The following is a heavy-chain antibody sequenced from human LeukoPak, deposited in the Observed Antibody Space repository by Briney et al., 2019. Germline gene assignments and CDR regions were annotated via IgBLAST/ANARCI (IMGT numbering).Heavy chain of an antibody. V-gene: IGHV3-48*03. CDR3: ARGSDSGYEPGDDAFDI. CDR2: ISSSGSTI. Sequence: GGSLRLSCAASGFTFSSYEMNWVRQAPGKGLEWVSYISSSGSTIYYADSVKGRFTISRDNAKNSLYLQMNSLRAEDTAVYYCARGSDSGYEPGDDAFDIWGQGTMVTVSS. J-gene: IGHJ3*02. D-gene: IGHD5-12*01. CDR1: GFTFSSYE.